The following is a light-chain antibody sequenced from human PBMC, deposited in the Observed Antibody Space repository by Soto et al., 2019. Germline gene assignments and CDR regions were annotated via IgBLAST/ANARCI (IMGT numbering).Light chain of an antibody. J-gene: IGKJ1*01. CDR3: QQRYSTPRT. CDR2: AAS. V-gene: IGKV1-39*01. Sequence: DIQMTQSPSSLSASVGDRVTITCRASQSISSYLNWYQQKPGKAPKLLIYAASSLQSGVQSRLSGSGSGTDFTLTISSLQPEDFATYYCQQRYSTPRTFGQGTKVEIK. CDR1: QSISSY.